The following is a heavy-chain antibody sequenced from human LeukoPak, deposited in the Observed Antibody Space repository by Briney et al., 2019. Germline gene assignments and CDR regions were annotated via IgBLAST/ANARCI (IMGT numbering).Heavy chain of an antibody. D-gene: IGHD3-10*01. CDR2: INPNSGGT. J-gene: IGHJ4*02. CDR1: GYTFTGYY. V-gene: IGHV1-2*02. CDR3: ARDPSAYYYGSGSYLGDDY. Sequence: GASVKVSCKASGYTFTGYYMHWVRQAPGQGLEWMGWINPNSGGTNYAQKFQGRVTMTRDTSISNAYMELSRLRSDDTAVYYCARDPSAYYYGSGSYLGDDYWGQGILVTVSS.